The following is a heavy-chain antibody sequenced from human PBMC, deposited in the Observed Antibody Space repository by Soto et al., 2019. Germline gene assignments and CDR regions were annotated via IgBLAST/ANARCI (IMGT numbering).Heavy chain of an antibody. CDR2: ISGSGGST. CDR1: GFTFSSYA. CDR3: AKDRSSGYYSGDAFDI. V-gene: IGHV3-23*01. D-gene: IGHD3-22*01. Sequence: GGSLRLSCAASGFTFSSYAMSWVRQAPGKGLEWVSAISGSGGSTYYADSVKGRFTISRDNSKNTLYLQMNSLRAEDTAVYYCAKDRSSGYYSGDAFDIWGQGTMVTVSS. J-gene: IGHJ3*02.